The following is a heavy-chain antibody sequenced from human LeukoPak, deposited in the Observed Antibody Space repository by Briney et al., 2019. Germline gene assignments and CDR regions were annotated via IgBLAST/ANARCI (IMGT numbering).Heavy chain of an antibody. J-gene: IGHJ4*02. D-gene: IGHD3-3*01. Sequence: SETLSLTCAAYGGSFSGDYWSWIRQPPGKGLEWIGEINHSGSTNYNPSLKSRVTISVDTSKNQFSLKLSSVTAADTAVYYCARGNYDFWTYYFDYWGQGTLVTVSS. CDR2: INHSGST. CDR3: ARGNYDFWTYYFDY. CDR1: GGSFSGDY. V-gene: IGHV4-34*01.